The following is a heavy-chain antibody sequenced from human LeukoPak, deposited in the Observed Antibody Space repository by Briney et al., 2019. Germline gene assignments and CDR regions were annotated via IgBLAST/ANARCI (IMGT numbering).Heavy chain of an antibody. J-gene: IGHJ6*03. CDR1: GGSISSYY. CDR3: ARALPHGYDYYYMDV. CDR2: IYYSGST. D-gene: IGHD5-18*01. V-gene: IGHV4-59*01. Sequence: PSETLSLTCTVSGGSISSYYWSWIRQPPGKGLEWIGYIYYSGSTNYNPSLKSRVTISVDTSKNQFSLKLSSVTAADTAVYYCARALPHGYDYYYMDVWGKGTTVTVSS.